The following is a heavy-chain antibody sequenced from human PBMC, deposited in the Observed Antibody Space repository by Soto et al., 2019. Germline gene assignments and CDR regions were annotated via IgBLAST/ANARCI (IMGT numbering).Heavy chain of an antibody. CDR1: GFTFDDYA. V-gene: IGHV3-9*01. J-gene: IGHJ4*02. CDR3: ASHYDMWSGYLSPVDY. Sequence: GGSLRLSCAASGFTFDDYAMHWVRQPPGKGLEWVSGISRNSGSIGYADSVKGRFTISRDNAKNSLYLQMNSLRDEDTAVYYCASHYDMWSGYLSPVDYWGQGTLVTVSS. CDR2: ISRNSGSI. D-gene: IGHD3-3*01.